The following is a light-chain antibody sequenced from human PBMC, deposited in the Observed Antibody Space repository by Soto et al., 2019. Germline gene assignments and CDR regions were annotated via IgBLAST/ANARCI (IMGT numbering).Light chain of an antibody. CDR2: AAS. J-gene: IGKJ2*02. CDR3: QQSYSTPST. V-gene: IGKV1-39*01. CDR1: QSISTY. Sequence: DIQMTQSPSSLSASVGDRVTITCRASQSISTYLNWYQQKPGKAPKLLIYAASSLQSGVPSRFSGSGSGTDFTLTISSLQPEDFATYFCQQSYSTPSTFGQGTNLEIK.